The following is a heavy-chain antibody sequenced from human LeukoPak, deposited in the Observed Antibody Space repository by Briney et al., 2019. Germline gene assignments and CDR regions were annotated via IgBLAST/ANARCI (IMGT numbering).Heavy chain of an antibody. Sequence: SGGSLRLSCAAAGFTFSSYSMNWVRQAPGKGLEWVSSISSSSSYIYYADSVKGRFTISRDNAKNSLYLQMNSLRAEDTAVYYCARDLGGPVRGVIPVKDYWGQGTLVTVSS. CDR3: ARDLGGPVRGVIPVKDY. J-gene: IGHJ4*02. V-gene: IGHV3-21*01. CDR1: GFTFSSYS. CDR2: ISSSSSYI. D-gene: IGHD3-10*01.